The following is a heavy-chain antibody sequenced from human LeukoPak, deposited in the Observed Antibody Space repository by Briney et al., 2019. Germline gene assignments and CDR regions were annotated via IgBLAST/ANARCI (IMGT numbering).Heavy chain of an antibody. CDR1: GFTFSSYS. J-gene: IGHJ4*02. CDR2: ISSSSNYI. CDR3: ARDRHYNSGWPPTPTRIVAY. Sequence: GGSLRLSCAASGFTFSSYSMNWVRQPPGKGLEGVSSISSSSNYIYYADSVKGRFTISRDNAKNSLYLQMNSLRAEDTAVYYCARDRHYNSGWPPTPTRIVAYWGQGTLVTVSS. D-gene: IGHD6-19*01. V-gene: IGHV3-21*01.